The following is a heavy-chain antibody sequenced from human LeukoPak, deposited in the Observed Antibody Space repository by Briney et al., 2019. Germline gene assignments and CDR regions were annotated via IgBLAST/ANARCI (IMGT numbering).Heavy chain of an antibody. V-gene: IGHV6-1*01. D-gene: IGHD3-9*01. Sequence: SQTLSLTCAISGDSVSSNSAAWNWIRQSPSRGLEWLGRTYYRSKWYNDYAVSVKSRITINPDTSKNQFSLQLNSVTPEDTAVYYCARGREYYDILTGYYVYSPHDYWGQGTLVTVSS. J-gene: IGHJ4*02. CDR1: GDSVSSNSAA. CDR3: ARGREYYDILTGYYVYSPHDY. CDR2: TYYRSKWYN.